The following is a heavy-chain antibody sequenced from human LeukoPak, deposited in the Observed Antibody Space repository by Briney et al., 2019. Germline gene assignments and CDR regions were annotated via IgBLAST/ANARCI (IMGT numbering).Heavy chain of an antibody. D-gene: IGHD6-13*01. CDR2: IYYNGSS. J-gene: IGHJ3*02. V-gene: IGHV4-59*02. CDR3: ARDRGGMGSFDI. CDR1: GDSVTSYY. Sequence: SETLSLTRTVSGDSVTSYYWSWIRQPPGKGLEWIGYIYYNGSSNHNPSLKSRVTISVDTSKNHFSLKLSSVTAADTAVYYCARDRGGMGSFDIWGPGTMVTVSS.